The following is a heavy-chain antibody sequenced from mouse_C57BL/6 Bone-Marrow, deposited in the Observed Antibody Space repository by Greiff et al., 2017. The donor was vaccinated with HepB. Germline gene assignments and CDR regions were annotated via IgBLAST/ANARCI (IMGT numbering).Heavy chain of an antibody. CDR3: ARQAYYSKGDYAMDY. Sequence: QVQLKQPGAELVKPGASVKLSCKASGYTFTSYWMHWVKQRPGQGLEWIGMIHPNSGSTNYNEKFKSKATLTVDKSSSTAYMQLSSLTSEDSAVYYCARQAYYSKGDYAMDYWGQGTSVTVSS. V-gene: IGHV1-64*01. D-gene: IGHD2-5*01. J-gene: IGHJ4*01. CDR1: GYTFTSYW. CDR2: IHPNSGST.